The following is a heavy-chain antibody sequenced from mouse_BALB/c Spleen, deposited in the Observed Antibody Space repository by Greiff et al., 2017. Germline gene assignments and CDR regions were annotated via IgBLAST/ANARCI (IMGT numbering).Heavy chain of an antibody. CDR1: GYTFTSYW. D-gene: IGHD1-1*01. CDR3: ASGIYYSPY. V-gene: IGHV1-7*01. Sequence: QVQLKQSGAELAKPGASVKMSCKASGYTFTSYWMHWVKQRPGQGLEWIGYINPSTGYTEYNQKFKDKATLTADKSSSTAYMQLSSLTSEDSAVYYCASGIYYSPYWGQGTTLTVSS. CDR2: INPSTGYT. J-gene: IGHJ2*01.